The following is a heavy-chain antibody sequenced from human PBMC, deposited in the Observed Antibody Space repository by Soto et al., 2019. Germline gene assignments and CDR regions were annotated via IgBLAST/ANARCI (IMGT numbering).Heavy chain of an antibody. J-gene: IGHJ6*02. CDR1: GGSIRSYY. CDR3: ARISSVDPYGYVNGGLDV. V-gene: IGHV4-59*01. CDR2: FYHSGNS. Sequence: SETLSLTCGVSGGSIRSYYWSWMLQSPEKGLEWIGYFYHSGNSNYNPSLKSRVTISVDTSKNQLSLSLRSVTAADTAVYFCARISSVDPYGYVNGGLDVWGQGTTVTVSS. D-gene: IGHD5-18*01.